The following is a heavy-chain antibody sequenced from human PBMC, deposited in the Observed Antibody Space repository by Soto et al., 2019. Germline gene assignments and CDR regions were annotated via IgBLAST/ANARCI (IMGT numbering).Heavy chain of an antibody. D-gene: IGHD1-7*01. V-gene: IGHV4-39*01. CDR1: GGYIRNSRNY. CDR2: IYYTGST. Sequence: SETMCLTCTVAGGYIRNSRNYWGWIQQPPGKGLEWIGTIYYTGSTYYNPSLKSRVTISVDTSRNQFSLRLSSVTAADTAVYYCAGTTSHQWYYMDVWGKGTTVTVSS. CDR3: AGTTSHQWYYMDV. J-gene: IGHJ6*03.